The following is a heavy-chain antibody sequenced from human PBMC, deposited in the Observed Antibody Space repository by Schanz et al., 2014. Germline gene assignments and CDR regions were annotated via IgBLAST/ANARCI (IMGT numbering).Heavy chain of an antibody. CDR1: GYTFRHYG. CDR3: ARAPYDRSGYYAY. V-gene: IGHV1-18*04. J-gene: IGHJ4*02. CDR2: ISGYNGNT. Sequence: QVQLVQSGGEVKKPGASVKVSCKASGYTFRHYGISWLRQAPGQGLEWMGYISGYNGNTNYAPKVQDRVTMTTDTSTSTAYMELRSLRSDDTAVYYCARAPYDRSGYYAYWGQGTLVAVSS. D-gene: IGHD3-22*01.